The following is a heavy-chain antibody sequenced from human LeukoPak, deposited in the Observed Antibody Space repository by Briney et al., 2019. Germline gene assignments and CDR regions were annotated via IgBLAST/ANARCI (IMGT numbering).Heavy chain of an antibody. CDR2: INPNSGGT. J-gene: IGHJ6*02. D-gene: IGHD3-9*01. CDR1: GYSFTEYY. CDR3: ARAFDGVRGYFDWFTGYYYYYGMDV. V-gene: IGHV1-2*02. Sequence: GASVKVSCKTSGYSFTEYYMHWVRQAPGQGLEWMGWINPNSGGTSSAQKFQGRVTMTRDTSITTVYMGVRWLTSDDTAVYYCARAFDGVRGYFDWFTGYYYYYGMDVWGQGTTVTVSS.